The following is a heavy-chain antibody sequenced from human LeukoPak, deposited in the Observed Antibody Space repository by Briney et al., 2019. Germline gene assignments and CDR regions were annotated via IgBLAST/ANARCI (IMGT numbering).Heavy chain of an antibody. CDR1: RYTFTSYA. J-gene: IGHJ4*02. CDR2: INAGNGNT. V-gene: IGHV1-3*01. CDR3: ATLTFSGYDPRMFDY. D-gene: IGHD5-12*01. Sequence: ASVKVSCKASRYTFTSYAMHWVRQAPGQRLEWMGWINAGNGNTKYSQKFQGRVTITRDTSASTAYMELSSLRSEDTAVYYCATLTFSGYDPRMFDYWGQGTLVTVSS.